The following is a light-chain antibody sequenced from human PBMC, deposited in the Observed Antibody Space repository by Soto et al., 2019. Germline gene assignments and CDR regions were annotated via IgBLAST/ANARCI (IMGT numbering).Light chain of an antibody. CDR1: QSVSSSC. Sequence: EIVLTQSPGTLSLSPGERATLSCRASQSVSSSCLAWYQQKPGQAPRLLLYGASSRATGIPDRFSGSGSETDFTLTISRLEPEDFAVYYCQQYSSSPRTFGQGT. J-gene: IGKJ1*01. V-gene: IGKV3-20*01. CDR3: QQYSSSPRT. CDR2: GAS.